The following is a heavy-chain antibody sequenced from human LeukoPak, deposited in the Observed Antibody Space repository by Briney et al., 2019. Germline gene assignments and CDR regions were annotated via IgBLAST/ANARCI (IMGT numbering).Heavy chain of an antibody. CDR1: GYTFTDYY. V-gene: IGHV1-2*02. D-gene: IGHD2-2*01. CDR2: INPNSGGT. CDR3: ARDLGEQKGYCSSTSCDRDNWFDP. J-gene: IGHJ5*02. Sequence: ASVTVSCKASGYTFTDYYMHWVRQAPGQGLEWMGWINPNSGGTNYAQKFQGRVTMTRDTSISAAYMELSSLRSDDAAVYYCARDLGEQKGYCSSTSCDRDNWFDPWGQGTLVTVSS.